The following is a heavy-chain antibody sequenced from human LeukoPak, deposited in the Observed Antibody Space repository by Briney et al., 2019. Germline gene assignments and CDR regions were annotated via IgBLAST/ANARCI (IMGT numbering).Heavy chain of an antibody. CDR2: IYRSGST. CDR3: ARQPRVGARERGLDY. CDR1: GGSIGSYY. J-gene: IGHJ4*02. D-gene: IGHD1-26*01. Sequence: SETLSLTCTVSGGSIGSYYWSWIRQPAGKGLEWIGRIYRSGSTNYNPPLTSRVTMSVDTSKNQFSLKLRSVTAADTAVYYCARQPRVGARERGLDYWGQGTLVTVSS. V-gene: IGHV4-4*07.